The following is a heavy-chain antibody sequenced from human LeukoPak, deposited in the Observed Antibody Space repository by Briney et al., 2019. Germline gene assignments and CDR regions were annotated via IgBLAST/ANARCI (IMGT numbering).Heavy chain of an antibody. CDR3: AHNGWYSIDN. J-gene: IGHJ4*02. V-gene: IGHV4-38-2*02. CDR2: ISHSGST. CDR1: GYSISSGYY. D-gene: IGHD6-19*01. Sequence: SETLSLTCTVSGYSISSGYYWGWIRQPPGKGLKWIGSISHSGSTYYNPSLKSRVTISVDTSKNQFSLKLSSVTAADTAVYYCAHNGWYSIDNWGQGTLVTVSS.